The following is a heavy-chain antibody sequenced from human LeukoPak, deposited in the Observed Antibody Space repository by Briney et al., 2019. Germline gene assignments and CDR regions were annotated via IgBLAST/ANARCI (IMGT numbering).Heavy chain of an antibody. V-gene: IGHV3-21*01. J-gene: IGHJ6*02. CDR2: ISSSSSYI. CDR1: GFTFSSYS. CDR3: ARVGVRGTHYYYYGMDV. Sequence: PGGSLRLSCAASGFTFSSYSMNWVRQAPGKGLEWVSSISSSSSYIYYADSVKGRFTISRDNAKNSLYLQMNSLRAEDTAVYYCARVGVRGTHYYYYGMDVWGQGTTVTVSS. D-gene: IGHD3-10*01.